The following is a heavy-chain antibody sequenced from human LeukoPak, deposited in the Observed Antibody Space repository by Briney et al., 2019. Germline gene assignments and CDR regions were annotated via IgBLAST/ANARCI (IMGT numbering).Heavy chain of an antibody. V-gene: IGHV4-4*07. J-gene: IGHJ4*02. Sequence: PSETLSLTCTVSGGSISSYYWSWIRQPAGKGLEWIGRIYTSGSTNYNPSLKSRVTMSVDTSKNQFSLKLSSVTTADTAVYYCARVPIVGATGDVYYFDYWGQGTLVTVSS. CDR2: IYTSGST. CDR3: ARVPIVGATGDVYYFDY. D-gene: IGHD1-26*01. CDR1: GGSISSYY.